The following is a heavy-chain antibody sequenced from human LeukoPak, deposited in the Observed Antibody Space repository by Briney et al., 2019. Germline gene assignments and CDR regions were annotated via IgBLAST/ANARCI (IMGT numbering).Heavy chain of an antibody. J-gene: IGHJ4*02. CDR2: LTGSGASA. D-gene: IGHD3-22*01. V-gene: IGHV3-23*01. Sequence: GGSLRLSCAASGFTFSSYAMSWVRQAPGKGLEWVSGLTGSGASAYYADSVKGRFTISRDNSKNTLYLQLNSLRAEDTAVYYCAKVSSPYHYDSGGRSYYFDYWGQGTLVTVSS. CDR1: GFTFSSYA. CDR3: AKVSSPYHYDSGGRSYYFDY.